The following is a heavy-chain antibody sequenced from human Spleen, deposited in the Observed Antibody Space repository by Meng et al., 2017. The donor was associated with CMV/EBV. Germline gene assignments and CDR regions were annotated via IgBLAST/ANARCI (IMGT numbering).Heavy chain of an antibody. D-gene: IGHD5-12*01. V-gene: IGHV3-74*01. J-gene: IGHJ4*02. CDR1: AFTFSSYW. CDR2: INSGGSTT. Sequence: GESLKISCTASAFTFSSYWMHWVRQAPGKGLVWVSRINSGGSTTDYADSVKGRFTISRDNAKNTLYLQMNSLRAEDTAVYYCAKDLNSGYDSTPKYFDSWGQGTLVTVSS. CDR3: AKDLNSGYDSTPKYFDS.